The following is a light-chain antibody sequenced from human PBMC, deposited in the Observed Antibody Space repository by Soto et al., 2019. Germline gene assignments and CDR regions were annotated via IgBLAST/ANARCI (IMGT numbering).Light chain of an antibody. Sequence: QSVLTQPPSVSGAPGQRVTISCTGSSSNIGAGYDVHWYQQLPGTAPKLLIYGNSNRPSGVPDRFSGSKSGTSASLAITGLQAEDEADYYRQSYDSSLSGWVFGGGTKVPVL. CDR3: QSYDSSLSGWV. CDR1: SSNIGAGYD. CDR2: GNS. J-gene: IGLJ3*02. V-gene: IGLV1-40*01.